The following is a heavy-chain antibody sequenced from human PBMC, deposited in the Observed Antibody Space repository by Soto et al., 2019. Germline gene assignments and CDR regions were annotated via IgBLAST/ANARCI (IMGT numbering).Heavy chain of an antibody. V-gene: IGHV5-51*01. Sequence: GESLKISCQGSGYNFATHWIGWVRHKAGKGLECMGIIFPGDAETRYSPSFQGHITISADKSISTAYLRWSSLKASDTGMYYCATPGGFGMDVWGQGTTVTVSS. CDR1: GYNFATHW. D-gene: IGHD1-26*01. CDR2: IFPGDAET. CDR3: ATPGGFGMDV. J-gene: IGHJ6*02.